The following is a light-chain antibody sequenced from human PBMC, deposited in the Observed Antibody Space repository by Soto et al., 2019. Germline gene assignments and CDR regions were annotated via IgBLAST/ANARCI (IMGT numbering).Light chain of an antibody. CDR2: GAS. Sequence: EIVLTQSPGTLSLSPGERATLSCRASQSVSSSYLAWYQQKPGQAPRLLIYGASSRATGIPDRFSGSGSGSDFTITISRLEPEDYAVYYCQQYGSSPPFGRGTKVEIK. J-gene: IGKJ4*01. CDR1: QSVSSSY. V-gene: IGKV3-20*01. CDR3: QQYGSSPP.